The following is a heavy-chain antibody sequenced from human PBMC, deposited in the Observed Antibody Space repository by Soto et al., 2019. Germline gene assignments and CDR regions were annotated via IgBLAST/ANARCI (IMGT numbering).Heavy chain of an antibody. J-gene: IGHJ4*02. CDR2: INHSGST. CDR3: ARGRRTYYYGSGSQQNNFDY. V-gene: IGHV4-34*01. Sequence: SETLSLTCAVYGGSFSGYYWSWIRQPPGKGLEWIGEINHSGSTNYNPSLKSRVIISVDTSKNQFSLKLSSVTAADTAVYYCARGRRTYYYGSGSQQNNFDYWGQGTLVTVSS. CDR1: GGSFSGYY. D-gene: IGHD3-10*01.